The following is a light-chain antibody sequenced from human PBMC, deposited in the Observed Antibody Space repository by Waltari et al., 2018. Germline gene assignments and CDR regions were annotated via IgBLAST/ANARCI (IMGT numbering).Light chain of an antibody. CDR2: GAS. CDR3: QQYVNTRLT. Sequence: ETVLTQSPGTLSLSPGERATLSCRASQSVRSSYLAWYQQKPGQAPRLLIYGASRRATGIPDRFSGSRSGTDFTLTISRLEPEDFAVYYCQQYVNTRLTFGPGTKVDIK. J-gene: IGKJ3*01. CDR1: QSVRSSY. V-gene: IGKV3-20*01.